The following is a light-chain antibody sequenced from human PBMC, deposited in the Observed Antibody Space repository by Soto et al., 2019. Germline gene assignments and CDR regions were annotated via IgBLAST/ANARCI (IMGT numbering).Light chain of an antibody. Sequence: DIQMTQSPSTLSASVGDRVTITCRASQSISSWLAWYQQKPGKAPKLLIYKASSFESGVPSRFSGSGSGTEFTLTISSLQAEDVAVYYCQQYYSTPTWTFGQGTKVEIK. J-gene: IGKJ1*01. CDR3: QQYYSTPTWT. CDR2: KAS. V-gene: IGKV1-5*03. CDR1: QSISSW.